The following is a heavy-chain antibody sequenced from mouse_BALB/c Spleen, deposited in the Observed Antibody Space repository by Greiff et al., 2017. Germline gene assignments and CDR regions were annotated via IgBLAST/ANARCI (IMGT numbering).Heavy chain of an antibody. V-gene: IGHV2-9*02. Sequence: VKVVESGPGLVAPSQSLSITCTVSGFSLTSYGVHWVRQPPGKGLEWLGVIWAGGSTNYNSALMSRLSISKDNSKSQVFLKMNSLQTDDTAMYYCARAEDYAMDYWGQGTSVTVSS. CDR3: ARAEDYAMDY. CDR1: GFSLTSYG. J-gene: IGHJ4*01. CDR2: IWAGGST.